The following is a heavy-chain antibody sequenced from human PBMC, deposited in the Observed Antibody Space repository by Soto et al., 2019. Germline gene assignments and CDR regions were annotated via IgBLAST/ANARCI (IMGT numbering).Heavy chain of an antibody. CDR1: GGSISGGGTL. Sequence: QVQLQESGPGLVKPSQTLSLPCAVSGGSISGGGTLWTGIRQQPGKGLEWIGYIFYSGSTYYNPSLKSRVTRSLDTSRRQVSLTLSSVTAADTAVYYCARGRECSGGTCYLFFDSWGQGTLVTVSS. CDR3: ARGRECSGGTCYLFFDS. D-gene: IGHD2-15*01. J-gene: IGHJ4*02. V-gene: IGHV4-31*11. CDR2: IFYSGST.